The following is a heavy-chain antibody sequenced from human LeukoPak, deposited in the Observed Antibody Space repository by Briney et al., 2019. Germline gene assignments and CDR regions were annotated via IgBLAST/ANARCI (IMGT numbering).Heavy chain of an antibody. CDR1: GFTFSRYC. D-gene: IGHD2-15*01. V-gene: IGHV3-7*01. CDR2: INQDGSEK. J-gene: IGHJ4*02. CDR3: ARAREAPANVFPDH. Sequence: GESLGLSCAASGFTFSRYCMNWVRQAPGKGVEWVDNINQDGSEKYYGDSVTGRFTISRGNAENSLFLQRNSLRADDTGVYYCARAREAPANVFPDHWGEGVVVTVSS.